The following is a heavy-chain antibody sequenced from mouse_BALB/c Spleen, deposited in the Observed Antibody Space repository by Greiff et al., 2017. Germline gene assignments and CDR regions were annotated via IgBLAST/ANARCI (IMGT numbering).Heavy chain of an antibody. V-gene: IGHV2-3*01. CDR1: GFSLTSYG. CDR2: IWGDGST. D-gene: IGHD2-14*01. CDR3: AKPEGYRYASWFAY. J-gene: IGHJ3*01. Sequence: VQVVESGPGLVAPSQSLSITCTVSGFSLTSYGVSWVRQPPGKGLEWLGVIWGDGSTNYHSALISRLSISKDNSKSQVFLKLNSLQTDDTATYYCAKPEGYRYASWFAYWGQGTLVTVSA.